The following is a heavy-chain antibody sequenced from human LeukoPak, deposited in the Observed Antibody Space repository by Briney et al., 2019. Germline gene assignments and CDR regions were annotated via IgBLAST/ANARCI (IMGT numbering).Heavy chain of an antibody. CDR2: IIPIFGTG. CDR1: GGTFRNYG. J-gene: IGHJ6*03. Sequence: SVKVSCKTSGGTFRNYGFTWVRQAPGQGREWMGGIIPIFGTGKYAQKFQGRVTVIADEFTSTAYMELSSLRSEDTAVYYCASRYCSGGSCFSRDYYYYYMDVWGKGTTVTVSS. V-gene: IGHV1-69*13. D-gene: IGHD2-15*01. CDR3: ASRYCSGGSCFSRDYYYYYMDV.